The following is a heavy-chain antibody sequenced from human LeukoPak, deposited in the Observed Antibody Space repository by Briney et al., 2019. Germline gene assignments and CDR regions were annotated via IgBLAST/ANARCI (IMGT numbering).Heavy chain of an antibody. V-gene: IGHV4-59*12. CDR1: GGSISSYY. D-gene: IGHD2-2*02. J-gene: IGHJ5*02. CDR3: ARDVRYCSSTSRYINWFDP. CDR2: IYYSGST. Sequence: SETLSLTCTVSGGSISSYYWSWIRQPPGKGLEWIGYIYYSGSTNYNPSLKSRVTISVDTSKNQFSLKLTSVTAADTAVYYCARDVRYCSSTSRYINWFDPWGQGTLVTVSS.